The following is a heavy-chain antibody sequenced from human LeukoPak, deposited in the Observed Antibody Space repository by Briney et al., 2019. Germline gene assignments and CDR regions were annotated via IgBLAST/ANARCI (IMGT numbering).Heavy chain of an antibody. Sequence: SETLSLTCTVSGGSISSYYWSWIRQPPGKGLEWIGYIYYSGSTNYSPSLKSRVTISVDTSKNQFSLKLSSVTAADTAVYYCARDNWNYGSSMDVWGQGTTVTVSS. D-gene: IGHD1-7*01. CDR3: ARDNWNYGSSMDV. CDR2: IYYSGST. CDR1: GGSISSYY. V-gene: IGHV4-59*01. J-gene: IGHJ6*02.